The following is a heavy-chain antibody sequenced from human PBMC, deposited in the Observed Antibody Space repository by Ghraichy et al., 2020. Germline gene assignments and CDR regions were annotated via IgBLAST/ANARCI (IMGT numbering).Heavy chain of an antibody. CDR2: IYYSGST. CDR1: GGSISSGGYS. J-gene: IGHJ3*02. Sequence: SETLSLTCAVSGGSISSGGYSWSWIRQPPGKGLEWIGYIYYSGSTYYNPSLKSRVTISVDTSKNQFSLKLSSVTAADTAVYYCARGGQPDAFDIWGQGTMVTVSS. D-gene: IGHD3-16*01. CDR3: ARGGQPDAFDI. V-gene: IGHV4-30-4*07.